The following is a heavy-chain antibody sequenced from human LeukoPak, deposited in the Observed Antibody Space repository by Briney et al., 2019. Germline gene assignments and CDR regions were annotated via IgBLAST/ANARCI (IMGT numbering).Heavy chain of an antibody. Sequence: GGSLRLSCAASGFTFSNYWMNWVRQAPGKGLEWVANIKEDGSDKYYVDSVKGRFSISKDNAKNSLYLQMNSLRVEDTAVYYCARFLATWDYYYMDVWGTGTTVTVSS. CDR3: ARFLATWDYYYMDV. CDR2: IKEDGSDK. J-gene: IGHJ6*03. V-gene: IGHV3-7*01. D-gene: IGHD3-3*01. CDR1: GFTFSNYW.